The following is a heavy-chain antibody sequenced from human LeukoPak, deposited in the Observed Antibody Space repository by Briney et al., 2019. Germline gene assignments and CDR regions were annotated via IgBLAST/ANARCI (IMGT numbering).Heavy chain of an antibody. CDR1: GFTFSTYG. CDR2: ISSSSDSI. J-gene: IGHJ4*02. CDR3: TKSRISSSGQADH. D-gene: IGHD5-12*01. V-gene: IGHV3-48*04. Sequence: PGGSLRLSCAASGFTFSTYGMTWVRQAPGKGLEWISYISSSSDSIKYADSVKGRFTSSRDNAKNSLYLQMNSLRAEDTAVYYCTKSRISSSGQADHWGQGTLVTVSS.